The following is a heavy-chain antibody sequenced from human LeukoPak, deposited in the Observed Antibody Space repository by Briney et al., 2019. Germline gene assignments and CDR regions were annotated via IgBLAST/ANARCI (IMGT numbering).Heavy chain of an antibody. V-gene: IGHV4-34*01. CDR1: GRSFSGYY. D-gene: IGHD3-10*01. Sequence: SETLSLTCAVYGRSFSGYYWSWIRQPPGKGLEWNGEINHSGSTNYNPSLKSRVTISVDTSKNQFSLKLSSVTAADTAVYYCASIGSGITMVRGADWGQGTLVTVSS. J-gene: IGHJ1*01. CDR2: INHSGST. CDR3: ASIGSGITMVRGAD.